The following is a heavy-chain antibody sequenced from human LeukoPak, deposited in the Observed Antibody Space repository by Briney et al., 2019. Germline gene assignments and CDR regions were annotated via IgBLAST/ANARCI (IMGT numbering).Heavy chain of an antibody. V-gene: IGHV3-21*01. CDR3: ARPMEGYSGSGSWYFDY. D-gene: IGHD3-10*01. CDR2: ISSSSSYI. CDR1: RFTFSSYS. Sequence: GGSLRLSCAASRFTFSSYSMNWVRQAPGKGLEWVSSISSSSSYIYYADSVKGRFTISRDNAKNSLYLEMNSLRDEDTAVYYCARPMEGYSGSGSWYFDYWGQGSLVTVSS. J-gene: IGHJ4*02.